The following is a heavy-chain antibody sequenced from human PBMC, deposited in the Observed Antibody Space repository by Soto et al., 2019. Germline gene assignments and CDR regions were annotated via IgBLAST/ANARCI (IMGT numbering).Heavy chain of an antibody. J-gene: IGHJ4*02. CDR2: IGGNGGTT. CDR3: ARSRSGAVADSFDY. Sequence: EVQLLESGGGLVQPGGSLTLSCAASGFSFSNYAMSWVRQAPGKGLEWVSLIGGNGGTTNYADSVKGRFTISRDNSKNTVILQMNSLRREDTAIYYWARSRSGAVADSFDYWGQGTPVTVSS. CDR1: GFSFSNYA. D-gene: IGHD3-10*01. V-gene: IGHV3-23*01.